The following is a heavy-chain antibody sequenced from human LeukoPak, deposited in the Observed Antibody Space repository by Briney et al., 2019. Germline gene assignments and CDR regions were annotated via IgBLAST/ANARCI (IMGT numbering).Heavy chain of an antibody. J-gene: IGHJ4*02. CDR3: ARFTVVPAANFDY. CDR2: ISSSSSYI. D-gene: IGHD2-2*01. Sequence: GGSLRLSCAASGFTFSRYSMNWVRQAPGKGLVWVSSISSSSSYIYYADSVKGRFTISRDNAKNSLYLQMNSLRAEDTAVYYCARFTVVPAANFDYWGQGTLVTVSS. CDR1: GFTFSRYS. V-gene: IGHV3-21*01.